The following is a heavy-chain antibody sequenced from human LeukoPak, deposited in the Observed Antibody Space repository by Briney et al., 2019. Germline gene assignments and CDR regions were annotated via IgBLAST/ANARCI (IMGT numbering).Heavy chain of an antibody. Sequence: GASVKVSCKASGYTFTSYDINWVRQATGQGLEWMGWMNPNSGNTGYAQKFQGRVTMTRNTSISTAYMELSSLRSEDTAVYYCARESSIGAAGTEGFDPWGQGTLVTVSS. CDR3: ARESSIGAAGTEGFDP. V-gene: IGHV1-8*01. J-gene: IGHJ5*02. D-gene: IGHD6-13*01. CDR2: MNPNSGNT. CDR1: GYTFTSYD.